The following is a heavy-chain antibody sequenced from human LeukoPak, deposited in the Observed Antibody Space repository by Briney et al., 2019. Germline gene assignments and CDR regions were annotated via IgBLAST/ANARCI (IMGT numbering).Heavy chain of an antibody. CDR3: ARVGIAAAGTGGYYYYYYMDV. D-gene: IGHD6-13*01. CDR2: INPSGGST. J-gene: IGHJ6*03. CDR1: GYTFTSYY. V-gene: IGHV1-46*01. Sequence: ASVKVSCKASGYTFTSYYMHWVRQAPGQGLEWMGIINPSGGSTNYAQKFQGRVTITRNTSISTAYMELSSLRSEDTAVYYCARVGIAAAGTGGYYYYYYMDVWGKGPRSPSP.